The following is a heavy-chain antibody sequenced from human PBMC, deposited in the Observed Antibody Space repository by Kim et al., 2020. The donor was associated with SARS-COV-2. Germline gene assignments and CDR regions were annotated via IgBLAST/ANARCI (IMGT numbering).Heavy chain of an antibody. Sequence: GGSLRLSCAASGFTFSSYGMHWVRQAPGKGLEWVAVISYDGSNKYYADSVKGRFTISRDNSKNTRYLQMNSLRAEDTAVYYCAKGGVPAAIYGMDVWGQGTTVTVSS. D-gene: IGHD2-2*01. CDR1: GFTFSSYG. J-gene: IGHJ6*02. V-gene: IGHV3-30*18. CDR2: ISYDGSNK. CDR3: AKGGVPAAIYGMDV.